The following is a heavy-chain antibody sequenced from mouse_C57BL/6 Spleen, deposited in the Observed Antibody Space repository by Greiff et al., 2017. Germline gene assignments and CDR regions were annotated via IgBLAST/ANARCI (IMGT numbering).Heavy chain of an antibody. J-gene: IGHJ2*01. V-gene: IGHV14-4*01. Sequence: EVQRVESGAELVRPGASVKLSCTASGFNIKDDYMHWVKQRPEQGLEWIGWIDPENGDTEYASKFQGKATITADTSSNTAYLQLSSLTSEDTAVYYCTTGHYGSFFDYWGQGTTLTVSS. CDR2: IDPENGDT. D-gene: IGHD1-1*01. CDR1: GFNIKDDY. CDR3: TTGHYGSFFDY.